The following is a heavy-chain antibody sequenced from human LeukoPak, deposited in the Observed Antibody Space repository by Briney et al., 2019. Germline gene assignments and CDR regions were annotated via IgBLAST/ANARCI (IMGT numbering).Heavy chain of an antibody. D-gene: IGHD5-18*01. CDR3: ARVGYSYARGIYYYYGMDV. CDR1: GYTFTGFY. J-gene: IGHJ6*02. CDR2: INPNSGGT. V-gene: IGHV1-2*02. Sequence: ASVKVSCKASGYTFTGFYIHWVRQAPGQGLEWMGWINPNSGGTKYAQRFQGRVTMTRDTSISTAYMELNSLRSDDTAVYHCARVGYSYARGIYYYYGMDVWGQGTTVTVSS.